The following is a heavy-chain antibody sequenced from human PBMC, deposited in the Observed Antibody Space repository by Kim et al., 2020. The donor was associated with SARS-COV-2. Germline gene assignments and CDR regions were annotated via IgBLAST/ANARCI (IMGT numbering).Heavy chain of an antibody. CDR1: GFTFSSYS. V-gene: IGHV3-21*01. CDR2: ISSSKRFI. D-gene: IGHD6-19*01. J-gene: IGHJ4*01. CDR3: AIACTSKVAGSYDY. Sequence: GGSLRLSCAASGFTFSSYSMNWVRQTPGKGLEWVSSISSSKRFIYYADSVKGRFTISRDNAKNTLYLQMNSLRAEDTAVYYCAIACTSKVAGSYDYWG.